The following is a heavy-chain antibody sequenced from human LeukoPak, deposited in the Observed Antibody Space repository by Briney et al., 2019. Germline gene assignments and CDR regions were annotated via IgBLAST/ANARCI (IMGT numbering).Heavy chain of an antibody. CDR1: GGSFSGYY. D-gene: IGHD3-10*01. J-gene: IGHJ4*02. CDR3: ARVALYYGSGSYPTFDY. Sequence: SETLSLTCAVYGGSFSGYYWSWIRQPPGKGLEWIGEINHSGSTNYNPSLKSRVTISVDTSKNQFSLKLSSVTAADTAVYYCARVALYYGSGSYPTFDYWGQGTLVTVSS. CDR2: INHSGST. V-gene: IGHV4-34*01.